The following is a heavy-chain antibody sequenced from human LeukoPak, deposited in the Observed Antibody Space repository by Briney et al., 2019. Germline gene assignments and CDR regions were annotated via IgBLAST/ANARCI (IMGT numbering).Heavy chain of an antibody. CDR3: ARDRGSYHHAFDI. Sequence: GGSLRLSCATSGIIMTKYWMTWVRQVPGKGLEWVATIKQDGNEKYYVDSVKGRFTISRDNAKNSLYLQMNSLRAEDTALYHCARDRGSYHHAFDIWGQGTMVTVSS. J-gene: IGHJ3*02. CDR2: IKQDGNEK. V-gene: IGHV3-7*03. CDR1: GIIMTKYW. D-gene: IGHD1-26*01.